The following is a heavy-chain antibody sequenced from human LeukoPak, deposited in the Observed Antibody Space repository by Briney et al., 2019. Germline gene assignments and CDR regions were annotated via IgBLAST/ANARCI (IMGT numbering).Heavy chain of an antibody. CDR2: ISRSSNYI. CDR1: GFTFSNNY. V-gene: IGHV3-21*01. CDR3: ARGENNYGYYYFDY. J-gene: IGHJ4*02. D-gene: IGHD5-24*01. Sequence: NPGGSLRLSCTPSGFTFSNNYMNWVRQAPGKGLEWVSSISRSSNYIYYADSVKGRFTISRDNAKNSLYLQINSLRAEDTSVYYCARGENNYGYYYFDYWGQGTLVTVSS.